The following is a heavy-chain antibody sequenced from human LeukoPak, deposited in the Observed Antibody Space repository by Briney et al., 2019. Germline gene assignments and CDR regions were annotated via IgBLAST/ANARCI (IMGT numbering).Heavy chain of an antibody. J-gene: IGHJ4*02. CDR1: GFIFTTYG. V-gene: IGHV3-21*01. CDR2: ISSSSSYI. CDR3: ARDRGSGSSSFDY. Sequence: GGSLRLSCAASGFIFTTYGMNWVRQAPGKGLEWVSSISSSSSYIYYADSVKGRFTISRDNAKNSLYLQMNSLRAEDTAVYYCARDRGSGSSSFDYWGQGTLVTVSS. D-gene: IGHD1-26*01.